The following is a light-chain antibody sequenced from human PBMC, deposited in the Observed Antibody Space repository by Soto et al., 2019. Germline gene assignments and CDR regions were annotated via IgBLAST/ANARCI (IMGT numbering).Light chain of an antibody. CDR1: SSNIGSDS. Sequence: QSVLTQPPSASGAPGQRVTISCSGSSSNIGSDSVSWYQQLPGTAPKLLIYKNDNRPSGVPDRFSGSKSGTSASLAISDLRSEDEGHYYCATWDDSLSGVLFGGGTQLTVL. J-gene: IGLJ2*01. CDR2: KND. CDR3: ATWDDSLSGVL. V-gene: IGLV1-47*01.